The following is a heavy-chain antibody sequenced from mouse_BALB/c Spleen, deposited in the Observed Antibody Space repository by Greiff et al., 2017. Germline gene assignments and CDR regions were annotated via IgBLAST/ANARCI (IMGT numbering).Heavy chain of an antibody. D-gene: IGHD1-2*01. CDR1: GFTFSDYY. Sequence: EVKVEESGGGLVKPGGSLKLSCAASGFTFSDYYMYWVRQTPEKRLEWVATISDGGSYTYYPDSVKGRFTISRDNAKNNLYLQMSSLKSEDTAMYYCAREGTTATWFAYWGQGTLVTVSA. CDR3: AREGTTATWFAY. J-gene: IGHJ3*01. CDR2: ISDGGSYT. V-gene: IGHV5-4*02.